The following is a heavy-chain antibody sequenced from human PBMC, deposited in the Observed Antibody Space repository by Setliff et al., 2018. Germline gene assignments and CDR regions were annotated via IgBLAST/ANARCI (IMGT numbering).Heavy chain of an antibody. Sequence: PSETLSLTCTVSGGSITSSSYYWGWVRQPPGKGLEWIGTIFWSGTTYYNPSLKSRVTISVDTSKNQFSLKLSSVTAADTAVYYCAREAVYSSSWYFYYYGMDVWGQGTTVTVSS. CDR3: AREAVYSSSWYFYYYGMDV. J-gene: IGHJ6*02. V-gene: IGHV4-39*07. CDR1: GGSITSSSYY. D-gene: IGHD6-13*01. CDR2: IFWSGTT.